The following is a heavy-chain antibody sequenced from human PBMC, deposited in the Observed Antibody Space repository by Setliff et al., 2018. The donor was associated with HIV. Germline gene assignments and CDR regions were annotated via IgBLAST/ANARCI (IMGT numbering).Heavy chain of an antibody. CDR3: ARGKRFCRGAACYPRHFDL. V-gene: IGHV4-38-2*01. CDR2: IYHSGST. Sequence: PSETLSLTCAVSGYSISSGYYWGWIRQPPGKGLEWIGSIYHSGSTYYNPSLKSRVTISVDTSKNQFPLKLTSVTAADTAVYYCARGKRFCRGAACYPRHFDLWGRGNLVTVSS. CDR1: GYSISSGYY. J-gene: IGHJ2*01. D-gene: IGHD2-15*01.